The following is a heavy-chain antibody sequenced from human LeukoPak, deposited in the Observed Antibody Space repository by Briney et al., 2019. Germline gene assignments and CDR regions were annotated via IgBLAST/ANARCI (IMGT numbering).Heavy chain of an antibody. D-gene: IGHD3-3*01. J-gene: IGHJ6*03. CDR3: ARGRLPDFGAVIAPYYYYYYMDV. V-gene: IGHV4-34*01. CDR1: GGSFSGYY. Sequence: PSETLSLTCAVYGGSFSGYYWSWIRQPPGKGLEWIGEINHSGSTNYNPSLKSRVTISVDTSKNQFSLKLSSVTAADTAVYYCARGRLPDFGAVIAPYYYYYYMDVWGKGTTVTVSS. CDR2: INHSGST.